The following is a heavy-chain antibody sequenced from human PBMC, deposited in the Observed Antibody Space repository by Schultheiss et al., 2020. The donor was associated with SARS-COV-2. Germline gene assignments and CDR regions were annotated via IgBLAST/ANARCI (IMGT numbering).Heavy chain of an antibody. V-gene: IGHV1-18*01. Sequence: GGSLRLSCKGSGYSFTSYGISWVRQAPGQGLEWMGWISAYNGNTNYAQKLQDRVTMTTDTSTSTAYMELRSLRSDDTAVYYCARDASVAEHWFDPWGQGTLVTVSS. CDR1: GYSFTSYG. CDR2: ISAYNGNT. D-gene: IGHD2-15*01. CDR3: ARDASVAEHWFDP. J-gene: IGHJ5*02.